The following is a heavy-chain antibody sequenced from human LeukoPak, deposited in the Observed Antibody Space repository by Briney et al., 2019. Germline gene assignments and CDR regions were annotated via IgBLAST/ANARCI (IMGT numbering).Heavy chain of an antibody. CDR3: ARAGGRYSGSPY. D-gene: IGHD1-26*01. CDR2: INSDGSST. V-gene: IGHV3-74*01. J-gene: IGHJ4*02. Sequence: GGSLRLSCAAPGFTFSSYWMHWVRQVPGKGLVWVSRINSDGSSTNYADSVKGRFTISRDNAKNTLYLQMNSLRADDTAVYYCARAGGRYSGSPYWGQGTLVTVSS. CDR1: GFTFSSYW.